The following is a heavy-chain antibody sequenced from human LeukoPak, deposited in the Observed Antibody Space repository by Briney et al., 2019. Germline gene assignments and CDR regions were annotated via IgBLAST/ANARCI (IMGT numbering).Heavy chain of an antibody. J-gene: IGHJ4*02. CDR2: ISSSSSYI. CDR3: AIYILTGYYTDY. V-gene: IGHV3-21*01. Sequence: GGSLRLSCAASGFTFSSYSMNWVRQAPGKGLEWVSSISSSSSYIYYADSVKGRFTISRDIAKNSLYLQMNSLRAEDTAVYYCAIYILTGYYTDYWGQGTLVTVSS. CDR1: GFTFSSYS. D-gene: IGHD3-9*01.